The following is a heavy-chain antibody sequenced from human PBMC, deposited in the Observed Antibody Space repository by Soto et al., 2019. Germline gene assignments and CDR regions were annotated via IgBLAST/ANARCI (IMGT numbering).Heavy chain of an antibody. D-gene: IGHD3-16*02. Sequence: VGSLRLSCASSGFTLSMSAVNWVRQAPGKGLEWVSYISDSGDRTYYADSVKGRFTISRDRSKNTVSLQMDSLRAEDTAVYYCAKDRGIIVKAGDAFDVWGQGTKVTVSS. CDR1: GFTLSMSA. CDR3: AKDRGIIVKAGDAFDV. CDR2: ISDSGDRT. J-gene: IGHJ3*01. V-gene: IGHV3-23*01.